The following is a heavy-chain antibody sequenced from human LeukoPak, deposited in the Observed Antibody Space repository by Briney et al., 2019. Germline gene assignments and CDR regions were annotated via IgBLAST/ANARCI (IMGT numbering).Heavy chain of an antibody. CDR1: GYTFTGYY. V-gene: IGHV1-2*02. CDR3: ARDLDYGSGSYNGDC. J-gene: IGHJ4*02. D-gene: IGHD3-10*01. CDR2: INPNSGGT. Sequence: ASVKVSCKASGYTFTGYYMHWVRQAPGQGLEWMGWINPNSGGTNYAQKFQGRVTMTRDTSISTAYMELSSLRSDDTALYYCARDLDYGSGSYNGDCWGQETQVTVSS.